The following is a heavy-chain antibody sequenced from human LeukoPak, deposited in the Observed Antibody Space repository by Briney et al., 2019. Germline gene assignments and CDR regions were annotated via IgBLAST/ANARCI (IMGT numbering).Heavy chain of an antibody. CDR1: GVSISSYY. Sequence: SETLSLTCTVSGVSISSYYWSWIRQPPGKGLEWIGYIYYSGSSNYNPSLKSRVTISVDTSKNQFSLKLSSVTAADTAVYYCARDSRLIAVAGTSGFDPWGQGTLVTVSS. CDR3: ARDSRLIAVAGTSGFDP. CDR2: IYYSGSS. D-gene: IGHD6-19*01. V-gene: IGHV4-59*12. J-gene: IGHJ5*02.